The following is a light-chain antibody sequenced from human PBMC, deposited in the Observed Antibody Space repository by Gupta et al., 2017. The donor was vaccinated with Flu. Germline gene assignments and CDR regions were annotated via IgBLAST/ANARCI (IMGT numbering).Light chain of an antibody. CDR3: CSYIGIGARVV. CDR1: ASVVGVLN. CDR2: GV. Sequence: MTIPGRETASVVGVLNEFSGNNIPQAKAPKPLFEGVSRGPAGFSDLFSGSKSGNTASLTISGLQAEDEADYYCCSYIGIGARVVFGGGTRLTVL. J-gene: IGLJ2*01. V-gene: IGLV2-23*01.